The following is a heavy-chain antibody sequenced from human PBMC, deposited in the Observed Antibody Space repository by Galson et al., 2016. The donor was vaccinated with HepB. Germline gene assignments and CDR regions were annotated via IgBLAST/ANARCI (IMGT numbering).Heavy chain of an antibody. D-gene: IGHD2-15*01. CDR3: VRWDAGYCNRVNWFGANYYYNGMDV. J-gene: IGHJ6*02. CDR1: GITVSTYG. Sequence: SVKVSCKASGITVSTYGLSWVRQAPGLRPEWMGGIVPIFGVTKHAQNFQGRLTITADRSTNTAYMELTSLRSEDTAIYYCVRWDAGYCNRVNWFGANYYYNGMDVWGQGTTVTVSS. V-gene: IGHV1-69*10. CDR2: IVPIFGVT.